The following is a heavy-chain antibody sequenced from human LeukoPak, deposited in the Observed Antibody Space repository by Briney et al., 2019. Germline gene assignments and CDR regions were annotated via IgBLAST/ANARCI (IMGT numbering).Heavy chain of an antibody. J-gene: IGHJ4*02. V-gene: IGHV3-7*01. Sequence: PGGSLRLSCVASGFTFSSYWMSWVRRAPGKGLEWVANIKQDGSERNYVDSVKGRFTISRDNAKNSLYLQMNSLGAEDTAVYYCARDAVDTGMVWYSDYWGQGTLVTVSS. CDR1: GFTFSSYW. CDR2: IKQDGSER. D-gene: IGHD5-18*01. CDR3: ARDAVDTGMVWYSDY.